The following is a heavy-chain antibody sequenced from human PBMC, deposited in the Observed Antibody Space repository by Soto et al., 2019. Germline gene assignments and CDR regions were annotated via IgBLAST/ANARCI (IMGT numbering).Heavy chain of an antibody. CDR3: ARVGFLEWLFNWFDP. Sequence: ASVKVSCKASGYTFTSYGISWVRQAPGQGLEWMGWISAYNGNTNYAQKLQGRVTMTTDTSTSTAYMELRSLRSDDTAVYYCARVGFLEWLFNWFDPWGQGSLVTVSS. D-gene: IGHD3-3*01. V-gene: IGHV1-18*01. J-gene: IGHJ5*02. CDR2: ISAYNGNT. CDR1: GYTFTSYG.